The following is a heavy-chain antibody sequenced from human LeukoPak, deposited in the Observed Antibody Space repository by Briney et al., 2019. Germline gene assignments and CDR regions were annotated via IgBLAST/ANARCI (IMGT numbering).Heavy chain of an antibody. CDR1: GGSISSSSYY. J-gene: IGHJ5*02. CDR2: IYYSGST. D-gene: IGHD6-13*01. V-gene: IGHV4-39*07. CDR3: AREDLIAAAGQNWFDP. Sequence: SETLSLTCTVSGGSISSSSYYWGWIRQPPGKGLEWIGSIYYSGSTYYNPSLKSRVTISADTSKNQFSLQLNSVTPEDTAVYYCAREDLIAAAGQNWFDPWGQGTLVTVSS.